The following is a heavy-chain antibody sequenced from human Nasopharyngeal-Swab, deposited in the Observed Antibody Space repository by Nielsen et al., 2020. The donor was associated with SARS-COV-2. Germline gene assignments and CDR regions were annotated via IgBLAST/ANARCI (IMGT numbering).Heavy chain of an antibody. CDR1: GFTVSSNY. D-gene: IGHD3-22*01. V-gene: IGHV3-53*01. Sequence: GESLKISCAASGFTVSSNYMSWVRQAPGKGLEWVSVIYSGGSTYYADSVKGRFTISRHNSKNTLYLQMNSLRAENTAVYYCARGNYYDSSGYYYVAFDIWGQGTMVTVSS. J-gene: IGHJ3*02. CDR2: IYSGGST. CDR3: ARGNYYDSSGYYYVAFDI.